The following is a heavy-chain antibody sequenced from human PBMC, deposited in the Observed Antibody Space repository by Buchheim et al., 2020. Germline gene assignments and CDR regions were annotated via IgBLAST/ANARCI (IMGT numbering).Heavy chain of an antibody. CDR3: ARVEAEYYDFWSGYYSPFVDY. D-gene: IGHD3-3*01. Sequence: QVQLQQRGAGLLKPSETLSLTCAVYGGSFSGYYWSWIREPPGKGLEWIGEINHSGSTNYNTSLKSRVTISVDTSTNQLSLTLSSVTAADTAVYYCARVEAEYYDFWSGYYSPFVDYWGQGTL. J-gene: IGHJ4*02. CDR2: INHSGST. CDR1: GGSFSGYY. V-gene: IGHV4-34*01.